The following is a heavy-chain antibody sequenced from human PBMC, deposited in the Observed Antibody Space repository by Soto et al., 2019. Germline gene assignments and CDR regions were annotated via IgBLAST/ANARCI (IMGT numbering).Heavy chain of an antibody. CDR3: ASVEVRVYYYDRGAHNGHDHDY. Sequence: PSETLSLTCTVSGGSLSNYYWSWTRQPPGKGLEWIGYIYYAGSTTYSPSLKSRVTISLDTSKNQFSLKLNSVTAADTAVYYCASVEVRVYYYDRGAHNGHDHDYWGQGTLVTVSS. CDR1: GGSLSNYY. J-gene: IGHJ4*01. V-gene: IGHV4-59*01. CDR2: IYYAGST. D-gene: IGHD3-16*01.